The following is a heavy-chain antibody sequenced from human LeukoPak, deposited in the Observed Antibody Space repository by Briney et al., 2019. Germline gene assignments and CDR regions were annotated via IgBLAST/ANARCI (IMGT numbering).Heavy chain of an antibody. Sequence: GESLKISCKGSGYSFTSYWLGWVRQMPGKGLEWMGIIYPTDSDTRYSPSFQGQVTISADKSISTAYLQWSSLKASDTAMYYCARLVGRCSTTSCYEGKAYFDYWGQGTLVTVSS. V-gene: IGHV5-51*01. CDR2: IYPTDSDT. CDR3: ARLVGRCSTTSCYEGKAYFDY. D-gene: IGHD2-2*01. J-gene: IGHJ4*02. CDR1: GYSFTSYW.